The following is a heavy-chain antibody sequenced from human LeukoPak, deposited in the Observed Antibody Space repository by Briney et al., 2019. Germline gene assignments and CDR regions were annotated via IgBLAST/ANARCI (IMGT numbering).Heavy chain of an antibody. CDR1: GFTFSSYS. CDR2: IRSSSSVI. J-gene: IGHJ3*02. V-gene: IGHV3-48*01. CDR3: ARDAGPYCGGDCYYAFDI. Sequence: GGSLRLSCAPSGFTFSSYSMKWGCEAPGKGGEWVSYIRSSSSVIYYAESVKGRFTISRDNTKNSLYMQINSVRAAETALYYTARDAGPYCGGDCYYAFDIWGQGTMATVSS. D-gene: IGHD2-21*01.